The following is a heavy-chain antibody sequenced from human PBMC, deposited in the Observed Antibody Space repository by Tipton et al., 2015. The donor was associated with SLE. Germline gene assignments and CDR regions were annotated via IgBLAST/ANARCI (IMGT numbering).Heavy chain of an antibody. D-gene: IGHD3-3*01. J-gene: IGHJ3*02. CDR2: IYYSGST. CDR3: ARVTIFGVDGDAFDI. CDR1: GASIGSHH. V-gene: IGHV4-59*08. Sequence: TLSLTCTVSGASIGSHHWTWIRQPPGKGLEWIGYIYYSGSTNYNPSLKSRVTISVDTSKNQFSLKLSSVTAADTAVYYCARVTIFGVDGDAFDIWGQGTMVTVSS.